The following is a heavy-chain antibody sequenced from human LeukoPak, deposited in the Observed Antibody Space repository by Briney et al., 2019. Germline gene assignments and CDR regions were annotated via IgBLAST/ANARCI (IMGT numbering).Heavy chain of an antibody. J-gene: IGHJ4*02. D-gene: IGHD4-17*01. CDR1: GYTFTGYY. Sequence: ASVKVSCKASGYTFTGYYMHWVRQAPGQGLEWMGWINPNSGGTNYAQKFQGRVTMTRDTSISTAYMELSRLRSDDTAVYYCARNAFDYGDYGYWCQGNLVTVSS. V-gene: IGHV1-2*02. CDR3: ARNAFDYGDYGY. CDR2: INPNSGGT.